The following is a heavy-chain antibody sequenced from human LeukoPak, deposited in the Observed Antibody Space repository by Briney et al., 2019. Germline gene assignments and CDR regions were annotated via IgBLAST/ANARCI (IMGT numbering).Heavy chain of an antibody. CDR2: IIPLFGTA. CDR1: GGTFSSYA. Sequence: SVKVSCKASGGTFSSYAISWVRQAPGQGPEWMGGIIPLFGTANYAQKFQDRVTITADKSTSTAYMELSSLRSEDPAVYYCARVVGLTGYSSSWYSGYYYYMDVWGRGTTVTVS. CDR3: ARVVGLTGYSSSWYSGYYYYMDV. J-gene: IGHJ6*03. V-gene: IGHV1-69*06. D-gene: IGHD6-13*01.